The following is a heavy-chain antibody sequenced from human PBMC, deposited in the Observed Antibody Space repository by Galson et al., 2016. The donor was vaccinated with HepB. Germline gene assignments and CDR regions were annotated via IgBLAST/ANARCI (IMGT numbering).Heavy chain of an antibody. CDR1: GHTFTGYY. Sequence: SVKVSCKASGHTFTGYYTHWVRQAPGHGLGWMGWINPNGGDTKYAERFQGRVTMTRDTSISTSYMELSRLTSDDTAVYYCARGGGGFYDVKDGFTTQDYWGQGTLVTVSS. V-gene: IGHV1-2*02. J-gene: IGHJ4*02. D-gene: IGHD3-10*02. CDR2: INPNGGDT. CDR3: ARGGGGFYDVKDGFTTQDY.